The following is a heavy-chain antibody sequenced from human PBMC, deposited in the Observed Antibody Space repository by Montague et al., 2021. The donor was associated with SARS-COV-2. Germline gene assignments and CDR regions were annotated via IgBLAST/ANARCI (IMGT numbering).Heavy chain of an antibody. CDR3: VIAGGLDNRPPV. J-gene: IGHJ1*01. CDR2: IYQSGST. D-gene: IGHD2/OR15-2a*01. CDR1: GDSIMTTNW. V-gene: IGHV4-4*02. Sequence: SETLSLTCAVSGDSIMTTNWWSWVRQPPGKGLEWIGEIYQSGSTNYNPSLKSRFTMSIDKSKNQFSLELNSVTAADTALYYCVIAGGLDNRPPVWGQGALVIVSA.